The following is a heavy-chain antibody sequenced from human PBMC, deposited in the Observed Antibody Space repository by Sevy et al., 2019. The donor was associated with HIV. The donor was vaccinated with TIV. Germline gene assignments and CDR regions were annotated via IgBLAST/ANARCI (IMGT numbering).Heavy chain of an antibody. Sequence: GGSLRLSCEASGFTVSGNYMAWVRLAPGKGLEWVSLIDSGGSTYYADSVKGRFTISRDNAKNTLYLQMNPLRAEDTXXXXXXXXXXXXXXXXXXYYYGMDVWGQGTTVTVSS. CDR2: IDSGGST. J-gene: IGHJ6*02. CDR3: XXXXXXXXXXXXXYYYGMDV. V-gene: IGHV3-66*01. CDR1: GFTVSGNY.